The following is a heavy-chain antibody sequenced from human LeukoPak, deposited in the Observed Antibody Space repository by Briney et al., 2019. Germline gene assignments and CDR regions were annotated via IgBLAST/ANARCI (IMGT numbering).Heavy chain of an antibody. V-gene: IGHV4-31*03. D-gene: IGHD6-13*01. CDR2: IYYSGST. J-gene: IGHJ4*02. Sequence: SETLSLTCTVSGGSISSGGYYWSWIRQHPGKGLEWIGYIYYSGSTYYNPSLKSRVTISVDTSKNQFSLKLSSVTAADTAVYYCARGGWGSSYDYWGQGTLVTVSS. CDR3: ARGGWGSSYDY. CDR1: GGSISSGGYY.